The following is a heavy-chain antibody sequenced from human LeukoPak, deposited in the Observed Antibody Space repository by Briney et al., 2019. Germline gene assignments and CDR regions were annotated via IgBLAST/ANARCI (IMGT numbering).Heavy chain of an antibody. V-gene: IGHV3-23*01. CDR3: ANGGHSNSYYYYGMDV. J-gene: IGHJ6*02. CDR2: ISGSGGST. Sequence: HGGSLRLSCAASGFTFSSYAMSWVRQAPGKGLEWVSAISGSGGSTYYADSVKGRFTISRDNSKNTLYLQMNSLRAEDTAVYYCANGGHSNSYYYYGMDVWGQGTTVTVSS. CDR1: GFTFSSYA. D-gene: IGHD4-4*01.